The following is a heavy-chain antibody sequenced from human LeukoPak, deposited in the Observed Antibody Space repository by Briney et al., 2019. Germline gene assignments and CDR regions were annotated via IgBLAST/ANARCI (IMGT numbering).Heavy chain of an antibody. V-gene: IGHV3-23*01. CDR3: AKDGTTTITFDY. Sequence: PGGSLRLSCAASGFTFSSYAMSWVRQAPGKGLEYVSVTSGSGGSTHYRDSVKGRFTISRDNSKNTLYLQMNSLRVEDTAVYYCAKDGTTTITFDYWGQGTLVTVSS. CDR2: TSGSGGST. D-gene: IGHD1-1*01. J-gene: IGHJ4*02. CDR1: GFTFSSYA.